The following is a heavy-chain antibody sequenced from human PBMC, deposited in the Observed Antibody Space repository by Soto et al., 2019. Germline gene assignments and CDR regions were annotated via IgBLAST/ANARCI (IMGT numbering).Heavy chain of an antibody. D-gene: IGHD6-13*01. V-gene: IGHV3-30-3*01. CDR2: ISYDGSNK. CDR3: ARGGPTYSSSWYPDY. CDR1: GFTFSSHA. Sequence: QVQLVESGGGVVQPGRSLRLSCAASGFTFSSHAMHWVRQAPGKGLEWVAVISYDGSNKYYADSVKGRFTISRDNSKNTLYLQMNSLRAEDTAVYYCARGGPTYSSSWYPDYWGQGTLVTVSS. J-gene: IGHJ4*02.